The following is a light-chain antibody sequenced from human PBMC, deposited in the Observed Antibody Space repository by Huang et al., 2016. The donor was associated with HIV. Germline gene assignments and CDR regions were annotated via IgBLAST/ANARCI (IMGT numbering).Light chain of an antibody. Sequence: EIVVTQSPATLSLSPGERAILFCRASQSVRSNLAWYKQKPGQAPRLLIYGASSRAAGVPPRFSGGGSGTEFALTISSLQSDDFAVYYCQQYNNWPGFTFGPGTKVDIK. CDR3: QQYNNWPGFT. V-gene: IGKV3-15*01. CDR1: QSVRSN. J-gene: IGKJ3*01. CDR2: GAS.